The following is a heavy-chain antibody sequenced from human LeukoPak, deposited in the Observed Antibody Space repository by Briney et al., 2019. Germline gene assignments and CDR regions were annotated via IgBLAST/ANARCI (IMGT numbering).Heavy chain of an antibody. CDR3: AGGYTVMATPLDY. D-gene: IGHD5-18*01. CDR1: GYIFTGYY. V-gene: IGHV1-2*02. J-gene: IGHJ4*02. Sequence: ASVKVSCKASGYIFTGYYMHWVRQAPGQGLEWMGWINPNSGGTKYAQKFQGRVTMTRDTSISTAYMELSRLRSDDTAVYYCAGGYTVMATPLDYWGQGTLVTVSS. CDR2: INPNSGGT.